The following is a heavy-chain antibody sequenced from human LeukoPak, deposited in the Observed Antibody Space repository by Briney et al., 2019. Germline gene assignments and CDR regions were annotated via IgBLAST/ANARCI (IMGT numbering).Heavy chain of an antibody. CDR2: ISGSGGST. Sequence: GGALILSCAASGFTFSSYEVTSVRQTPGKGLELVSAISGSGGSTYYADAVSGRFTISSDNSKKPLALQMNSLRADGAAVYYCANVILVATISFDYWGQGTLVTVSS. V-gene: IGHV3-23*01. D-gene: IGHD5-12*01. CDR3: ANVILVATISFDY. CDR1: GFTFSSYE. J-gene: IGHJ4*02.